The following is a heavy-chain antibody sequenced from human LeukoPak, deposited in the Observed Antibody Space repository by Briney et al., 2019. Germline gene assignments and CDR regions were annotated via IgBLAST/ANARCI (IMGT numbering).Heavy chain of an antibody. J-gene: IGHJ6*03. Sequence: SETLSLTCTDSGGSINSYYWSWIRQPPGKGLEWIGYIYYNGATNYNPSLKSRVTISVDTSKNLFSLRLSSVTAADTAVYYCAREGKYCTSGVCSSRRGHYYYMDVWGKGTTVTVSS. V-gene: IGHV4-59*01. CDR2: IYYNGAT. CDR1: GGSINSYY. CDR3: AREGKYCTSGVCSSRRGHYYYMDV. D-gene: IGHD2-8*01.